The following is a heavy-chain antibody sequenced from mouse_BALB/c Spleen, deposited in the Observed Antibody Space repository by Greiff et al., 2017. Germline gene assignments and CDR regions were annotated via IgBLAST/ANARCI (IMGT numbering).Heavy chain of an antibody. D-gene: IGHD2-12*01. CDR1: GYTFSSYW. J-gene: IGHJ4*01. V-gene: IGHV1-9*01. CDR2: ILPGSGST. Sequence: VQLQQSGAELMKPGASVKISCKATGYTFSSYWIEWVKQRPGHGLEWIGEILPGSGSTNYNEKFKGKATFTADTSSNTAYMQLSSLTSEDSAVYYCARPQNPRRGGLSYAMDYWGQGTSVTVSS. CDR3: ARPQNPRRGGLSYAMDY.